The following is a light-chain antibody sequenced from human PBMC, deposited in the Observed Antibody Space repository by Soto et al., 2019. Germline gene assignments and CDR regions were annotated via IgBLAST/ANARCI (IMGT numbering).Light chain of an antibody. V-gene: IGKV1-27*01. CDR3: QQYTNVPA. CDR1: QGICNC. Sequence: DIQMTQSPSSLSASVGDRVTITCRASQGICNCLAWYQQIPGKVPKLLISAASTMQSGVTSRFSGSGSGTDFTLTMNNQQNDVVATYYCQQYTNVPAFGGGTKVEIK. CDR2: AAS. J-gene: IGKJ4*01.